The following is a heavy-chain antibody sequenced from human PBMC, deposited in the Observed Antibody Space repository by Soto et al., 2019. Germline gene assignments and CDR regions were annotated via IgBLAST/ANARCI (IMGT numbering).Heavy chain of an antibody. Sequence: PSETLSLTCNVSGRAISSSDHYWGWIRQSPGQGLQWLGTTYYSGRIDYNPSLKRRVTISVDTAKNQFSLKLSSVTAADTAVYYCARATYYYDSSGYSEEGWFDPWSQGTLVTVSS. J-gene: IGHJ5*02. CDR2: TYYSGRI. CDR3: ARATYYYDSSGYSEEGWFDP. CDR1: GRAISSSDHY. V-gene: IGHV4-39*07. D-gene: IGHD3-22*01.